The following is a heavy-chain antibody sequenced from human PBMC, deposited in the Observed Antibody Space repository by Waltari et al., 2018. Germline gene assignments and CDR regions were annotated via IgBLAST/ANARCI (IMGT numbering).Heavy chain of an antibody. J-gene: IGHJ6*02. D-gene: IGHD3-9*01. Sequence: QVQLQESGPGLVKPSETLSLTCTVSGGSISSYYGSWIRKPPGKGLEWIGYIYYSGSTNYNPSLKSRVTISVDTSKNQFSLKLSSVTAADTAVYYCARDYILTGPSVDHYYYYGMDVWGQGTTVTVSS. CDR1: GGSISSYY. CDR3: ARDYILTGPSVDHYYYYGMDV. V-gene: IGHV4-59*01. CDR2: IYYSGST.